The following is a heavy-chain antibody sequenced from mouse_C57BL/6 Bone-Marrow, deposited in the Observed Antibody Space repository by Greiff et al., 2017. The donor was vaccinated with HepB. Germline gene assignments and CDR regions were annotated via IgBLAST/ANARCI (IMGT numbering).Heavy chain of an antibody. D-gene: IGHD1-1*01. CDR1: GFTFSDYG. J-gene: IGHJ4*01. CDR3: ARNYGSSYEGYAMDY. V-gene: IGHV5-17*01. CDR2: ISSGSSTI. Sequence: EVKLVDSGGGLVKPGGSLKLSCAASGFTFSDYGMHWVRQAPEKGLEWVAYISSGSSTIYYADTVKGRFTISRDNAKNTLFLQMTSLRSEDTAMYYCARNYGSSYEGYAMDYWGQGTSVTVSS.